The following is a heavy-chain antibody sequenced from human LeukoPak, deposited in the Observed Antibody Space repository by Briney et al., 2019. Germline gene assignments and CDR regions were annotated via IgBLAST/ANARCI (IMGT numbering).Heavy chain of an antibody. CDR2: IVHTGSA. CDR1: GFTFSNAW. V-gene: IGHV4-4*02. Sequence: GSLRLSCAASGFTFSNAWMSWVRQPPGKALEWIGEIVHTGSATYNPSLTRRVTISADTSKQQFSLKMTSVTAADTAFHYCARGTDRLTSASYWLWGQGTLVTVS. CDR3: ARGTDRLTSASYWL. D-gene: IGHD6-19*01. J-gene: IGHJ4*02.